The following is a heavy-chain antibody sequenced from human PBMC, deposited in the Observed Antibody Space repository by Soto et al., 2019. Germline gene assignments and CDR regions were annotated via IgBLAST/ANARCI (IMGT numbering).Heavy chain of an antibody. V-gene: IGHV4-30-2*01. CDR3: ARGQCSYGPDY. J-gene: IGHJ4*02. D-gene: IGHD5-18*01. CDR2: IYHSGST. Sequence: SETLSLTCAVSGGSISSGGYSWSWIRQPPGKGLEWIGYIYHSGSTYYNPSLKSRVTISVDRSKNQFSLKLSSVTAADTAVYYCARGQCSYGPDYWGQGTLVTVSS. CDR1: GGSISSGGYS.